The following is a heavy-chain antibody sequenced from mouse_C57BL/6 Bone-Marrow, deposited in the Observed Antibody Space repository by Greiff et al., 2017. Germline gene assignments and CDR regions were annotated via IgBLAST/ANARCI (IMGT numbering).Heavy chain of an antibody. Sequence: QVQLKQSGPELVKPGASVKLSCKASGYTFTSYDINWVKQRPGQGLEWIGWIYPRDGSTKYNEKFKGKDTLTVDTSSSTAYMELHSLTSEDSAVYFCARLRADSNYGFFAYWGQGTLVTVSA. CDR3: ARLRADSNYGFFAY. V-gene: IGHV1-85*01. D-gene: IGHD2-5*01. J-gene: IGHJ3*01. CDR2: IYPRDGST. CDR1: GYTFTSYD.